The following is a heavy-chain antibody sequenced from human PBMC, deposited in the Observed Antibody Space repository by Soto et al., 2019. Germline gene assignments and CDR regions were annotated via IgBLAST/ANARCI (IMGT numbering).Heavy chain of an antibody. CDR3: ARYCSSTSCPNDAFDI. D-gene: IGHD2-2*01. J-gene: IGHJ3*02. Sequence: QVQLVQSGAEVKKPGASVKVSCKASGYTFTSYDINWVRQATGQGLEWMGWMNPNSGNTGYAQKFQGRVTMTRNTSISTAYMELSSLRSEDTAVYYCARYCSSTSCPNDAFDIWGQGTMVTVSS. CDR2: MNPNSGNT. CDR1: GYTFTSYD. V-gene: IGHV1-8*01.